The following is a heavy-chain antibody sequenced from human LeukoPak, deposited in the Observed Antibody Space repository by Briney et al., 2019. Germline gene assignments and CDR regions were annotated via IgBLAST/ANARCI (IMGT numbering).Heavy chain of an antibody. Sequence: PSQTLSLTCAISGDSVSNNRAAWNWIRQSPSRGLEWLGRTYYKSRWYYGYTLSVKSRITINADTSKDLFSLQLNSVTPEDTAVYYCAREKCRGDSCYSLFYMDVWGKGTTVTISS. V-gene: IGHV6-1*01. D-gene: IGHD2-15*01. J-gene: IGHJ6*03. CDR1: GDSVSNNRAA. CDR2: TYYKSRWYY. CDR3: AREKCRGDSCYSLFYMDV.